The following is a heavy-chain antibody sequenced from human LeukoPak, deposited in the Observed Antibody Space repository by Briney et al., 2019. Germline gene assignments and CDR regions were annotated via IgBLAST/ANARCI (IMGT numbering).Heavy chain of an antibody. V-gene: IGHV3-7*01. D-gene: IGHD3-22*01. CDR2: IKQDGSEK. CDR1: GFTFSSYW. CDR3: ARDFKGLGYYDSSASPFDS. Sequence: GGSLRLSCAASGFTFSSYWMSWVRQAPGKGLEWVAKIKQDGSEKYYVDSVRGRFTISRDNAKNSLYLQMNSLRAEDTAVYYCARDFKGLGYYDSSASPFDSWGQGTLVTVSS. J-gene: IGHJ4*02.